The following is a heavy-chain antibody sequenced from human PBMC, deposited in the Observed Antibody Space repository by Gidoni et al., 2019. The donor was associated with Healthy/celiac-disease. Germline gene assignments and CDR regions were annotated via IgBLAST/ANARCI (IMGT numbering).Heavy chain of an antibody. Sequence: QVQLQESGPGLVKPSETLSLTCTVSGGSISGYYWSWIRQTPGKGLEWIGYMYYTGSTTYNPSLKSRVTVSLDASKNQFSLNLSSVTAADTAVYYCARGSGRTFPDYWGQGTLVNVSS. CDR3: ARGSGRTFPDY. CDR1: GGSISGYY. J-gene: IGHJ4*02. V-gene: IGHV4-59*08. D-gene: IGHD3-3*01. CDR2: MYYTGST.